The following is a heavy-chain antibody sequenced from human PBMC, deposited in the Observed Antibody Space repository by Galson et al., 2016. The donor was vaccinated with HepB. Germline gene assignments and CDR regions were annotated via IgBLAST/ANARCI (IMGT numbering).Heavy chain of an antibody. V-gene: IGHV3-74*01. D-gene: IGHD1-26*01. Sequence: LRLSCAASGFTFSNYWIHWVRQAPGKGLVWVSRINPGGSTTGFADSVKGRFTITRDNAKNTVYLYMNSLRAEDTGVYYCARDFDISGDYWGQGTLVTVSS. CDR2: INPGGSTT. CDR1: GFTFSNYW. CDR3: ARDFDISGDY. J-gene: IGHJ4*02.